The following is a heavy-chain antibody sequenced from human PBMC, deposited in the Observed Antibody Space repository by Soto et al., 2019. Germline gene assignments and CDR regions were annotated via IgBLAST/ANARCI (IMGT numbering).Heavy chain of an antibody. CDR1: VDSISSNTYY. CDR3: ARHPGYAVPTVYATHYFND. Sequence: QLQLQESGPGLVKPSETLSLTCTVSVDSISSNTYYCGWIRQPPGMGLEWIGSIYYTGSTYYNPSPKGRVIMSVDTAKSQFSLKLSPVTAAATAVYYCARHPGYAVPTVYATHYFNDWGQGILVTVST. J-gene: IGHJ4*02. CDR2: IYYTGST. D-gene: IGHD2-8*01. V-gene: IGHV4-39*01.